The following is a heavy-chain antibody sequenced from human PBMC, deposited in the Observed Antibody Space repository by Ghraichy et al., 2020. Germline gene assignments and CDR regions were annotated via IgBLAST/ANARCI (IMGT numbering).Heavy chain of an antibody. CDR1: GGSISSYY. D-gene: IGHD3-3*01. CDR3: ARCYYDFWSGYYTYYMDV. J-gene: IGHJ6*03. V-gene: IGHV4-59*01. Sequence: SETLSLTCTVSGGSISSYYWSWIRQPPGKVLEWIGYIYYSGSTNYNPSLKSRVTISVDTSKNQFSLKLSSVTAADTAVYYCARCYYDFWSGYYTYYMDVWGKGTTVTVSS. CDR2: IYYSGST.